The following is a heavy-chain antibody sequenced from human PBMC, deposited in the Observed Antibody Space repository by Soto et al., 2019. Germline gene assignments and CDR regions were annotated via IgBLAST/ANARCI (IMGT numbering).Heavy chain of an antibody. V-gene: IGHV5-51*01. CDR2: IYPGDSDT. Sequence: PGESLKISCKGSGYSFTSYWIGWVRQMPGKGLEWMGIIYPGDSDTRYSPSFQGQVTTSADKSISTAYLQWSSLKASDTAMYYCARPLRYYDILTGYSTYYYYGMDVWGQGTTVTVSS. D-gene: IGHD3-9*01. J-gene: IGHJ6*02. CDR1: GYSFTSYW. CDR3: ARPLRYYDILTGYSTYYYYGMDV.